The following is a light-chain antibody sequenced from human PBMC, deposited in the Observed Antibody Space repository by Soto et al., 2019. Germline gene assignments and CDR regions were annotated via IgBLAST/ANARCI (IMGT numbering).Light chain of an antibody. CDR3: QHYNRYPWT. V-gene: IGKV1-5*01. CDR2: HAS. CDR1: QTINNW. Sequence: DIQMTQSPSTLSASIGDRVTITCRASQTINNWLAWYQQKPGKAPNLLIYHASNLETGVPSRFSGSAFGTEFTLTICSLQPDDFATYYCQHYNRYPWTFGQGTKVEIK. J-gene: IGKJ1*01.